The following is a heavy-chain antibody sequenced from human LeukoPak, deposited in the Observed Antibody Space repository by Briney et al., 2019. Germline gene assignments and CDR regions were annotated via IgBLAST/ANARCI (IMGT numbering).Heavy chain of an antibody. D-gene: IGHD2-15*01. Sequence: GGSLRLSCAASGFTFDDYAMHWVRQAPGKGLEWVSIMYSGGSTDYADSVKGRFIISRDHSKNTLYLQMNSLRAEDTAVYYCARDRYCSGGSCYGDAFDLWGQGTMVTVSS. V-gene: IGHV3-53*01. CDR3: ARDRYCSGGSCYGDAFDL. CDR2: MYSGGST. CDR1: GFTFDDYA. J-gene: IGHJ3*01.